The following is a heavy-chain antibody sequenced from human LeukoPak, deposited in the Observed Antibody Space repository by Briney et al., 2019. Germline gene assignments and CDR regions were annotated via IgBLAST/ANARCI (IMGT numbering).Heavy chain of an antibody. J-gene: IGHJ4*02. V-gene: IGHV1-69*06. D-gene: IGHD3-16*02. CDR3: AKGSRLREAGSYRF. Sequence: SVKVSCKASGGIFGSYAINWVRQAPGQGLEWLGRIISIFDTPNYAQTFQGRVTISADKSTRTVYMELSSLRSEDTALYYCAKGSRLREAGSYRFWGQGTLVTVSS. CDR1: GGIFGSYA. CDR2: IISIFDTP.